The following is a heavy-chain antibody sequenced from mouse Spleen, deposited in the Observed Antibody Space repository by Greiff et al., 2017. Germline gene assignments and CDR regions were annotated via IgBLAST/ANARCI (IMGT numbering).Heavy chain of an antibody. CDR1: GYTFTSYW. CDR3: AENWDVGGY. J-gene: IGHJ2*01. Sequence: QVQLQQPGAELVKPGASVKMSCKASGYTFTSYWMHWVKQRPGQGLEWIGVIDPSDSYTSYNQKFKGKATLTVDTSSSTAYMQLSSLTSEDSAVYYCAENWDVGGYWGQGTTLTVSS. D-gene: IGHD4-1*01. V-gene: IGHV1-59*01. CDR2: IDPSDSYT.